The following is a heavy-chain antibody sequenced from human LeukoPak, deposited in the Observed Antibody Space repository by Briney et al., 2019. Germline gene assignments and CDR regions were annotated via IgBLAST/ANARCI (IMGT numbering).Heavy chain of an antibody. CDR3: ARNGLLRFLEPQDY. V-gene: IGHV4-38-2*02. CDR2: TYHSGST. D-gene: IGHD3-3*01. CDR1: GYFISSGYY. J-gene: IGHJ4*02. Sequence: SETLSLTCTVSGYFISSGYYWGRIRQPPGKGLEWIASTYHSGSTYYNPPLKSRVTISVDTSKNQFSMRLSSVTAADTAVYYCARNGLLRFLEPQDYWGQGTLVTVSS.